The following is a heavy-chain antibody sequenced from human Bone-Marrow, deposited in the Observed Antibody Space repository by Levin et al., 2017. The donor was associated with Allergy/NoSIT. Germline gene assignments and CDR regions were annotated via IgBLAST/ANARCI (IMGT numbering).Heavy chain of an antibody. CDR2: ITSNSSYI. V-gene: IGHV3-21*01. CDR1: GFTFSTYP. Sequence: EASVKVSCAASGFTFSTYPMNWVRQAPGKGLDWVSSITSNSSYIYYADSVKGRFTISRDNAKNSLYLQMNSLRVEDTAVYYCARGLEYSGLPWGQGTLVTVSS. CDR3: ARGLEYSGLP. D-gene: IGHD5-12*01. J-gene: IGHJ5*02.